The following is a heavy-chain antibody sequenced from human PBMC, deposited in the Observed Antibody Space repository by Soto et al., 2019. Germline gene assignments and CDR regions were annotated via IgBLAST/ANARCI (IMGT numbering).Heavy chain of an antibody. CDR1: GFTFSSYT. CDR2: ISFSSTNI. CDR3: ARGPGDLPY. V-gene: IGHV3-21*01. Sequence: GGSLRLSCAASGFTFSSYTMNWVRQAPGKGLEWVSSISFSSTNIHYADSVKGRFTISRDNAKNSLYLQMNSLRAEGTAVYYCARGPGDLPYWGQGTLVTVSS. D-gene: IGHD7-27*01. J-gene: IGHJ4*02.